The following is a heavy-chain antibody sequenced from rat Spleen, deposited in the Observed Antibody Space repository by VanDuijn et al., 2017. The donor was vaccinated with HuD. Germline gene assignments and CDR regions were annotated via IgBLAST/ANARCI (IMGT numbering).Heavy chain of an antibody. CDR1: GFTFSDYY. CDR2: ISYEGSST. D-gene: IGHD4-3*01. V-gene: IGHV5-22*01. Sequence: EVQLVESGGGLVQPGRSLKLSCAASGFTFSDYYMAWVRQAPKKGLEWVASISYEGSSTYYGDSVKGRFNFSRDNAKSTLYLQMDSLRSEDTATYYCARHNSGYGYFDFWGPGTMVTVSS. J-gene: IGHJ1*01. CDR3: ARHNSGYGYFDF.